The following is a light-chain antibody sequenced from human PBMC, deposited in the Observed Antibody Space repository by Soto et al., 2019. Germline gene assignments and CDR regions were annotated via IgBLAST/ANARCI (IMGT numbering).Light chain of an antibody. Sequence: EIVMTQSPATLSVSPGERANVSCRASQSISANLAWYQQRPGQAPRLLFYGASTRATGLPARFSGGGSGTEFALTISSRQSEDFAIYYCQQYKNWPYTFGQGTKVEIK. CDR2: GAS. J-gene: IGKJ2*01. CDR1: QSISAN. CDR3: QQYKNWPYT. V-gene: IGKV3-15*01.